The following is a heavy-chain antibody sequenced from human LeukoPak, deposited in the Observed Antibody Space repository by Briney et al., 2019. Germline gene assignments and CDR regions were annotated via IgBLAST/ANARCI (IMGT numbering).Heavy chain of an antibody. J-gene: IGHJ4*02. Sequence: GGSLRLSCAAPGFTVSSYWMSWVRQAPGKGLEWVANIKQDGSEKYYVDSVKGRFTISRDNAKNSLYLQMNSLRAEDTAVYYCARGYGNYGYWGQGTLVTVSS. CDR1: GFTVSSYW. V-gene: IGHV3-7*01. D-gene: IGHD4-11*01. CDR3: ARGYGNYGY. CDR2: IKQDGSEK.